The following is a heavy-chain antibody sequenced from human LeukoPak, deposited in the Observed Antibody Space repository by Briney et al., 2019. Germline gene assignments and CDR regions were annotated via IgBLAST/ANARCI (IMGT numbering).Heavy chain of an antibody. J-gene: IGHJ4*02. Sequence: GGSLRLSCAASGFTFSSYAMHWVRQAPGKGLEWVAVIPYDGSNKYYADSVKGRFTISRDNSKNTLYLQMSSLRAEDTAVYYCARDGGYCTNGVCYLFDYWGQGTLVTVSS. D-gene: IGHD2-8*01. V-gene: IGHV3-30*04. CDR2: IPYDGSNK. CDR3: ARDGGYCTNGVCYLFDY. CDR1: GFTFSSYA.